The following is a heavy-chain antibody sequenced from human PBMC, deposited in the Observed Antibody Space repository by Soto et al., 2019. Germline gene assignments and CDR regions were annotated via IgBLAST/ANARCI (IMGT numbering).Heavy chain of an antibody. CDR1: GGSVSSGSYY. D-gene: IGHD3-22*01. CDR2: IYYSGST. V-gene: IGHV4-61*01. CDR3: ARRKYHNDSSVYPFDN. J-gene: IGHJ4*02. Sequence: SETLSLTCTVSGGSVSSGSYYWSWIRQPPGKGLEWIGYIYYSGSTNYNPSLKSRVTISVDTSKNQFSLKLSSVTAADTAVYYCARRKYHNDSSVYPFDNGGQGTLVTVSS.